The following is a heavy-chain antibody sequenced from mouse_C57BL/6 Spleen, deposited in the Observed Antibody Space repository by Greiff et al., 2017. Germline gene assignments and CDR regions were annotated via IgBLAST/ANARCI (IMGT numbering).Heavy chain of an antibody. Sequence: QVQLQQSGPELVKPGASVKFSCKASGYAFSSSWMNWVKQRPGKGLEWIGRIYPGNGDTNYNGKFKGKATLTADKSSSTAYMQLSSLTSEDSAVYFCARTETAPFAYWGQGTLVTVSA. CDR1: GYAFSSSW. D-gene: IGHD3-2*01. CDR2: IYPGNGDT. CDR3: ARTETAPFAY. J-gene: IGHJ3*01. V-gene: IGHV1-82*01.